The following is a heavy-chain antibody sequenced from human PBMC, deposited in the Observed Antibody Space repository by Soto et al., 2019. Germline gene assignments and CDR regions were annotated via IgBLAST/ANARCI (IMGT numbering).Heavy chain of an antibody. CDR1: GASISGFY. V-gene: IGHV4-4*07. CDR2: VYSSGTT. J-gene: IGHJ4*02. D-gene: IGHD3-10*01. Sequence: SETLSLTCTVSGASISGFYWSWIRKSAGKGLEWIGRVYSSGTTDYNPSLNSRATLSVETSKNQFSLKLSSVTAADTAVYYCARDIGSYAYGEGYWGQGIQVTVSS. CDR3: ARDIGSYAYGEGY.